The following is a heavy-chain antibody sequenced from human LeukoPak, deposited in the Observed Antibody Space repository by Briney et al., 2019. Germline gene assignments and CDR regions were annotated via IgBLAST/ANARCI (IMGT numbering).Heavy chain of an antibody. J-gene: IGHJ4*02. CDR2: ISYDGSNK. D-gene: IGHD2-15*01. Sequence: QPGRSLRLSCAASGFTFSSYGIHWVRQAPGKGLEWVAVISYDGSNKYYADSVKGRFTISRDNSKNTLYLQMNSLRAEDTAVYYCAKDMGAYCSGGSCYLSYLFDYWGQGTLVTVSS. CDR1: GFTFSSYG. CDR3: AKDMGAYCSGGSCYLSYLFDY. V-gene: IGHV3-30*18.